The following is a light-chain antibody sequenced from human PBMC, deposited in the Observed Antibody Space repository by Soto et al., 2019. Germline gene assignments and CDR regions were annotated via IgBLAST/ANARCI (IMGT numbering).Light chain of an antibody. CDR3: QQYGSSPPIA. J-gene: IGKJ5*01. V-gene: IGKV3-20*01. CDR2: GAS. CDR1: QSVSSSY. Sequence: EIVLTQSPGTLSLSPGERATLSCRASQSVSSSYLAWYQQKTGQAPRLLIYGASRRATGIPDRFSGSGSGTDVTLTISRLEPEDFAVYYCQQYGSSPPIAFGQGTRLEIK.